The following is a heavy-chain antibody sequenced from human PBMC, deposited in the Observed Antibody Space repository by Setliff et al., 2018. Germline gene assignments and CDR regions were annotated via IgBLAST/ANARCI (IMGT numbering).Heavy chain of an antibody. CDR2: INPDNGNR. V-gene: IGHV1-3*01. J-gene: IGHJ3*02. CDR1: GYTFTSYP. Sequence: GASVKVSCKASGYTFTSYPIHWVRQAPGQRLEWMGWINPDNGNRKYSQRFQGRVTITRDTSASTVFLELSTLRSEDTAVYYCTRDFLGATASFDIWGQGTMVTVSS. CDR3: TRDFLGATASFDI. D-gene: IGHD3-3*01.